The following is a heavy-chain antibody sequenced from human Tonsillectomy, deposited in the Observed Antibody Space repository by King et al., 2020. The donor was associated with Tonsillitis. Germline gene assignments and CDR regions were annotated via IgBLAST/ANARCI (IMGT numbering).Heavy chain of an antibody. CDR1: GGSVSSNY. D-gene: IGHD2-15*01. CDR2: LHYTGIT. V-gene: IGHV4-59*02. J-gene: IGHJ5*02. CDR3: AGDHGNCSGGSCFSAPWFDP. Sequence: VQLQESGPGLVRPSETLSLTCTVSGGSVSSNYWSWIRQPPGRGWDGIGNLHYTGITYSTPPPKTRVTISEDTSTKQFSLKLSSVPAADTAVYYCAGDHGNCSGGSCFSAPWFDPWGQGTLVTVSS.